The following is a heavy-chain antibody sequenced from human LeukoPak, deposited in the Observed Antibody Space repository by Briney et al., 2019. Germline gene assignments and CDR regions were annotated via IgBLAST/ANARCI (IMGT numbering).Heavy chain of an antibody. CDR1: DGSFTGNY. Sequence: SETLSLTSAVYDGSFTGNYWTWICQPPREGLEWNGQITNSGSTKYNPSLKSRVTISVDTSKNQFSLRLSSVIAADTVVYYWQRRRYDILTASYGADWYFDLWGRGTLVTVSS. CDR3: QRRRYDILTASYGADWYFDL. V-gene: IGHV4-34*01. J-gene: IGHJ2*01. CDR2: ITNSGST. D-gene: IGHD3-9*01.